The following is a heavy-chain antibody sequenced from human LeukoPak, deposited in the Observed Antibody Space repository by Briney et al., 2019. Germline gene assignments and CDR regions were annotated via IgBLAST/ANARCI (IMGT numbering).Heavy chain of an antibody. V-gene: IGHV1-8*03. CDR1: GYTFTSYD. J-gene: IGHJ4*02. CDR2: TSPNSGNT. Sequence: ASVKVSCKASGYTFTSYDINWVRQATGQGLEWMGWTSPNSGNTGYAQKFQGRVTITRNTSISTAYMELSSLRSEDTAVYYCVRGRRVHYDRSGYALDYWGQGTLVTVSS. D-gene: IGHD3-22*01. CDR3: VRGRRVHYDRSGYALDY.